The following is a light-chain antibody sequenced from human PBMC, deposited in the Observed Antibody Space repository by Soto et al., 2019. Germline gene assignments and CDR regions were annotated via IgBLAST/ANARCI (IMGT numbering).Light chain of an antibody. J-gene: IGKJ3*01. V-gene: IGKV3-20*01. CDR2: GTS. CDR3: QQYGSSPLFT. Sequence: EIVLTQSPGTLSLSPGERATLSCRASQSVSIHYLAWYQQKPGQAPRLLIYGTSSRATGIPDRFSGSGSGTDFTLTIRRLEPEDFAVYYCQQYGSSPLFTFGPGTKVDIK. CDR1: QSVSIHY.